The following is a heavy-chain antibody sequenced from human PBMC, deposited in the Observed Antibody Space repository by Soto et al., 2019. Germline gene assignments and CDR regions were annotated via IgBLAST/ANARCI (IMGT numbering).Heavy chain of an antibody. J-gene: IGHJ6*02. D-gene: IGHD6-13*01. V-gene: IGHV3-23*01. CDR1: GFTFSSYA. CDR2: ISGSGGST. Sequence: PGGSLRLSCAASGFTFSSYAMSWVRQAPGKGLEWVSAISGSGGSTYYADSVKGRFTISRDNSKNTLYLQMNSLRAEDTAVYYSAKEGSWYGYYYHGMDVWGQGTTVTVSS. CDR3: AKEGSWYGYYYHGMDV.